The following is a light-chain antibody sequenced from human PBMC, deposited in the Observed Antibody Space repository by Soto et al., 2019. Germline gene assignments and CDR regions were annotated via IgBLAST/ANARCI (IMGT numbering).Light chain of an antibody. CDR1: QPLNNN. V-gene: IGKV3-15*01. Sequence: EIVMTQSPATLSVSPGDRATLSCRAGQPLNNNVARYQHKPGQAPRLLIYGTSTRATGISARFSGGGSGTEFTLTISSLQSEDFAVYYCQQYEKWPPSITFGQGTRLEIK. J-gene: IGKJ5*01. CDR3: QQYEKWPPSIT. CDR2: GTS.